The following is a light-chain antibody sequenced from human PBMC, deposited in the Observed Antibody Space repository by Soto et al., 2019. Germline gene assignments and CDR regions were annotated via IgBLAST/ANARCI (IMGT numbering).Light chain of an antibody. CDR1: QSVDIN. J-gene: IGKJ1*01. V-gene: IGKV3-20*01. Sequence: EIVLTQSPGTLSVSPGDRVTLSCRASQSVDINLAWYQQRAGQAPRLLFYGASNRATGIPDRFSGSGSGTDFTLTISRLEPEDFAVYYCQQYGSSGTFGQGTKVDIK. CDR3: QQYGSSGT. CDR2: GAS.